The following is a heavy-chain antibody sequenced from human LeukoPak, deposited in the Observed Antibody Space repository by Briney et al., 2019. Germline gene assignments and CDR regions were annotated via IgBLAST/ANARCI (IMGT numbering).Heavy chain of an antibody. Sequence: GGSLRLSCAASGFTFSSYAMSWVRQAPGKGLEWVSAISGSGGSTYYADSVKGRFTISRDNYKNKLYLQMSSLRAEDTAVYSCAKGEQRGYSGYDWVDYWGQGTLVTVSS. J-gene: IGHJ4*02. V-gene: IGHV3-23*01. CDR3: AKGEQRGYSGYDWVDY. CDR2: ISGSGGST. D-gene: IGHD5-12*01. CDR1: GFTFSSYA.